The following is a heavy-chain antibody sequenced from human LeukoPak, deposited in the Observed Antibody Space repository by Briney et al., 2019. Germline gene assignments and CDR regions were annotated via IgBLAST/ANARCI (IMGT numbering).Heavy chain of an antibody. CDR1: GGSFSGCY. CDR2: INHSGST. D-gene: IGHD3-22*01. CDR3: ASVDYYDSSGYYYLFNY. J-gene: IGHJ4*02. Sequence: PSETLSLTCAVYGGSFSGCYWSWIRQPPGKGLEWIGEINHSGSTNYNPSLKSRVTISVDTSKNQFSLKLSSVTAADTAVYYCASVDYYDSSGYYYLFNYWGQGTLVTVSS. V-gene: IGHV4-34*01.